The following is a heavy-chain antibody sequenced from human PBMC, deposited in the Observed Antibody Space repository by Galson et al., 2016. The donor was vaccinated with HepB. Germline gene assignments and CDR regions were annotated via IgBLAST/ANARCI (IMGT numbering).Heavy chain of an antibody. CDR1: GFTFSSCG. V-gene: IGHV3-30*18. J-gene: IGHJ4*02. CDR3: AKDGRIYCSSASCHDHFHY. Sequence: SLRLSCAASGFTFSSCGMHWVRQAPGKGLEWVAFISYDGSNKKYAYSVKGRFTISRDNSKKRLYLQINSLRAEDTAVYYWAKDGRIYCSSASCHDHFHYWGQGTLVTVSS. D-gene: IGHD2-2*01. CDR2: ISYDGSNK.